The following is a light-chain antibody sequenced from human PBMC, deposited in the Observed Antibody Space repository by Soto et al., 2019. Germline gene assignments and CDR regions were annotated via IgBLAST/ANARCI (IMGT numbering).Light chain of an antibody. V-gene: IGKV3-15*01. J-gene: IGKJ4*01. CDR1: QSVSSN. Sequence: EKVMTQSPATLSVSPGERATLSCRASQSVSSNLAWYQQKPGQAPRLLIYGASTRAPGIPARFSGSGSGTEFTLTISRLQSEDFAVYYCQQYNNWPLTFGGGTKVEIK. CDR3: QQYNNWPLT. CDR2: GAS.